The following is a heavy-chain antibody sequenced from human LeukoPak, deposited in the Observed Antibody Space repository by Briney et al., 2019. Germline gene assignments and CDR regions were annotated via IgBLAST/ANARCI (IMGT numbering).Heavy chain of an antibody. D-gene: IGHD6-13*01. Sequence: ASVKVSCKASGYTFTGYYMHWVRQAPGQGLKWMGWINPNSGGTNYAQKFQGWVTMTRDTSISTAYMELSRLRSDDTAVYYCARDLSAAGTNYYYGMDVWGQGTTVTVSS. CDR2: INPNSGGT. CDR1: GYTFTGYY. V-gene: IGHV1-2*04. J-gene: IGHJ6*02. CDR3: ARDLSAAGTNYYYGMDV.